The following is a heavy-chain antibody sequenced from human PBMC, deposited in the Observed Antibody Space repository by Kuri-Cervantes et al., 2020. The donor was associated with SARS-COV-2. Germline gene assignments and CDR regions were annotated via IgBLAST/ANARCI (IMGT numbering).Heavy chain of an antibody. D-gene: IGHD1-26*01. V-gene: IGHV3-30-3*01. CDR3: ARGMGAGATSWSFDY. J-gene: IGHJ4*02. Sequence: GESLKISCAASGFTFSSYAMHWVRQAPGKGLEWAAVISYDGSNKYYADSVKGRFTISRDNSKNTLYLQMNSLRAEDTAVYYCARGMGAGATSWSFDYWGQGTLVTVSS. CDR1: GFTFSSYA. CDR2: ISYDGSNK.